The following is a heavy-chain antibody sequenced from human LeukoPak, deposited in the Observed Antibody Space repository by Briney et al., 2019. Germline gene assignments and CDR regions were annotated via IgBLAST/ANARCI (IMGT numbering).Heavy chain of an antibody. Sequence: ASVKVSCKASGYTFTGYYMHWVRQAPGQGLEWMGWINPNSGGTNYAQKFQGRVTMTRDTSISTAYMELRSLRSDDTAVYYCARDLGDTPSWFDPWGQGTLVTVSS. CDR1: GYTFTGYY. CDR3: ARDLGDTPSWFDP. D-gene: IGHD3-16*01. J-gene: IGHJ5*02. V-gene: IGHV1-2*02. CDR2: INPNSGGT.